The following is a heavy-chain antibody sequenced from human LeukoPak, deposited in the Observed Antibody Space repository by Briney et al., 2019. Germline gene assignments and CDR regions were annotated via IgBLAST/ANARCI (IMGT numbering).Heavy chain of an antibody. CDR2: ISYDGSYK. Sequence: GGSLRLSCAPSGFTFSNYGMHWVRQAPGKAREWVAAISYDGSYKYYADSVKGRFAISRDNSKNTLYLQMNSLRAEDTALYYCSKDVEGALSGHTLGYWGQGTLVTVSS. J-gene: IGHJ4*02. CDR3: SKDVEGALSGHTLGY. D-gene: IGHD2-8*02. V-gene: IGHV3-30*18. CDR1: GFTFSNYG.